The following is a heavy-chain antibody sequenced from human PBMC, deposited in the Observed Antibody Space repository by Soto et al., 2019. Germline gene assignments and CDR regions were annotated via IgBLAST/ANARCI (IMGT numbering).Heavy chain of an antibody. D-gene: IGHD1-1*01. V-gene: IGHV1-69*01. CDR1: GGTLSSYP. CDR2: IFPIFGTA. CDR3: AREEVTRERDY. J-gene: IGHJ4*02. Sequence: QVQLVQSGAEVKKPGSSVKVSCKASGGTLSSYPISWVRQAPGQGLEWMGGIFPIFGTANYAQKFQGRVTITADQSTSTAYMELSSLRSEDTAVYYCAREEVTRERDYWGQGTLVTVSS.